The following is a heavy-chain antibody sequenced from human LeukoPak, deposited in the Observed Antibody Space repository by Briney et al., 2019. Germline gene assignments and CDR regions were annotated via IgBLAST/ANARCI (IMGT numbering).Heavy chain of an antibody. CDR2: ISYDGSNK. CDR3: ARGPRFGIRMIVVVTKGHFDY. J-gene: IGHJ4*02. V-gene: IGHV3-30*04. Sequence: GGSLRLSCAASGFTFSSYAMHWVRQAPGKGLEWVAVISYDGSNKYYADSVKGRFTISRDNSKKTLYLQMNSLRAEDTAVYYCARGPRFGIRMIVVVTKGHFDYWGQGTLVTVSS. D-gene: IGHD3-22*01. CDR1: GFTFSSYA.